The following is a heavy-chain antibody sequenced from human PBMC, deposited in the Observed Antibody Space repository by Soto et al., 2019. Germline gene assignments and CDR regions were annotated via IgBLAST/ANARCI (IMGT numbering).Heavy chain of an antibody. J-gene: IGHJ4*02. CDR1: EGTFNSYA. V-gene: IGHV1-69*01. CDR2: IIPYYNTL. CDR3: ASGASRWYPYFFDS. D-gene: IGHD6-13*01. Sequence: QAQVVQSGAEVRKPGSSVKLSCKASEGTFNSYAIAWVRQAPGQGLEWMGGIIPYYNTLNYAQKFQDRVTITADDSTTTVYMELSSLRSDDPAVYFCASGASRWYPYFFDSWAQGTLVTVSS.